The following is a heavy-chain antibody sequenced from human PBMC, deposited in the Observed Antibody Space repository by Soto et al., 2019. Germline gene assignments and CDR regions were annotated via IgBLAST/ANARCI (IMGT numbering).Heavy chain of an antibody. J-gene: IGHJ4*02. V-gene: IGHV1-3*01. CDR1: GYTFTSYA. Sequence: QVQLVQSGAEVKKPGASVKVSCKASGYTFTSYAMHWVRQAPGQRLEWMGWINAGNGNTKYSQKFQGRVTITRDTSASTAYMELSSLRSEDTAVYYCARDHRSSSAPWGYWGQGTLVTVSS. D-gene: IGHD6-6*01. CDR2: INAGNGNT. CDR3: ARDHRSSSAPWGY.